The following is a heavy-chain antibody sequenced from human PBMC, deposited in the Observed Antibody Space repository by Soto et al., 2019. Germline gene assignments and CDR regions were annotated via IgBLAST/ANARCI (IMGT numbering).Heavy chain of an antibody. V-gene: IGHV4-59*08. Sequence: QVQLQESGPGLVKPSETLSLTCTVSGGSISSYYWSWIRQPPGKGLEWIGYIYYSGSTNYNPYLKIRVTISVDTSKNQFSLKLSSVTAADTAVYYCARQGNIAVAAMDYWGQGTLVTVSS. D-gene: IGHD6-19*01. J-gene: IGHJ4*02. CDR3: ARQGNIAVAAMDY. CDR1: GGSISSYY. CDR2: IYYSGST.